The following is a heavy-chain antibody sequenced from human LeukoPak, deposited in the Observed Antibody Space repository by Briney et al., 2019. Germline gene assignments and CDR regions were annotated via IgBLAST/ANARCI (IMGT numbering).Heavy chain of an antibody. CDR1: GFTFSSYW. J-gene: IGHJ1*01. CDR3: AQWEPRNFQH. V-gene: IGHV3-74*01. D-gene: IGHD1-26*01. Sequence: GGSLRLSCAASGFTFSSYWMHWVRQAPGKGLVWASCINSDGSSTSYADSVKGRFTISRDNAKNTLYLQMNSLRAEDTAVYYCAQWEPRNFQHWGQGTLVTVSS. CDR2: INSDGSST.